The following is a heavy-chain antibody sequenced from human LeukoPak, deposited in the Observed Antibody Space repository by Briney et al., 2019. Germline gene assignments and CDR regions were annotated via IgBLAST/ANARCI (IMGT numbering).Heavy chain of an antibody. V-gene: IGHV3-21*04. CDR1: GFTFSSYS. D-gene: IGHD7-27*01. J-gene: IGHJ6*02. Sequence: GGSLRLSCAASGFTFSSYSMNWVRQAPGKGLEWVSSISSSSSYIYYADSVEGRFTISRDNAKNSLYLQMNSLRAEDTAVYYCAKVPTGVDYYYGMDVWGQGTTVTVSS. CDR3: AKVPTGVDYYYGMDV. CDR2: ISSSSSYI.